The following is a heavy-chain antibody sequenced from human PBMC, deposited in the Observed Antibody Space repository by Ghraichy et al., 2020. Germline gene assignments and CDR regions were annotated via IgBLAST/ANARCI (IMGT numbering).Heavy chain of an antibody. Sequence: GGSLRLSCGTSGFTFTMYGIHWVHQAPGKGLEWVALMWYDGSKEYYADSVKGRFSIIRDKSKNTLYLEMNSLRADDTAVYYCAREGGGYNSYYYYGLDVWGQGTTVTVSS. D-gene: IGHD5-24*01. CDR1: GFTFTMYG. V-gene: IGHV3-33*01. J-gene: IGHJ6*02. CDR2: MWYDGSKE. CDR3: AREGGGYNSYYYYGLDV.